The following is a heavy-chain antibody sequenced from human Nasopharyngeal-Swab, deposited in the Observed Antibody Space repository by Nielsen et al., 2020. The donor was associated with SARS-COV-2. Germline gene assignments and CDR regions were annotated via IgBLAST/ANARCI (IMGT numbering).Heavy chain of an antibody. V-gene: IGHV3-73*01. J-gene: IGHJ3*02. CDR1: GFTFSGSA. Sequence: GESLKISCAASGFTFSGSAMHWVRQASGKGLEWVARIRSKANSYATAYAASVKGRFTISRDDSKNTAYLQMNSLKTEDTAVYYCAIGPPYSGSYWDAVDIWGQGTMVTVSS. D-gene: IGHD1-26*01. CDR2: IRSKANSYAT. CDR3: AIGPPYSGSYWDAVDI.